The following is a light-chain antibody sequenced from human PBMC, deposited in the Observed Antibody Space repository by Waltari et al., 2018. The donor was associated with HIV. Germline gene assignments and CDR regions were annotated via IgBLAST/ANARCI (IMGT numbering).Light chain of an antibody. CDR1: SGHSSSV. J-gene: IGLJ2*01. V-gene: IGLV4-69*01. CDR3: QNWRTGIVV. Sequence: QLVLTQSPSASASLRASVKLTCTLSSGHSSSVIACHQQQPKKGPRYLMKLNSDGSHFKGDGMPVRVSGCSSRAARHLSVPSRQSDEEADYYCQNWRTGIVVVGGGTKLTVL. CDR2: LNSDGSH.